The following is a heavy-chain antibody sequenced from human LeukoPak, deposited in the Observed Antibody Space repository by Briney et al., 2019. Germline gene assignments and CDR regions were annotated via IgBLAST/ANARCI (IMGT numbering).Heavy chain of an antibody. V-gene: IGHV3-74*01. J-gene: IGHJ4*02. D-gene: IGHD2-8*02. CDR3: ARDQLYCTGGTCYFDY. CDR1: GFTFSSYW. CDR2: IKSYGSST. Sequence: QPGGSLRLSCAASGFTFSSYWMHWVRQAPGKGLVWVSRIKSYGSSTSYADSVKGRFTISRDNAKNTLYLQMNSLRAEDTAVYYCARDQLYCTGGTCYFDYWGQGTLVTVSS.